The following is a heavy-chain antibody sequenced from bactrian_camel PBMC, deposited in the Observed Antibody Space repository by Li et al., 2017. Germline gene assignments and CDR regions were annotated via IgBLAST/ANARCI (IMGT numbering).Heavy chain of an antibody. V-gene: IGHV3-2*01. Sequence: VQLVESGGGSVQAGGSLRLSCEAPGFTYDTYCMGWFRQAPGKEREAVASVNVVSRSTKYGDAVQGRFTISTDNAEKTLYLQMNSLKPEDTAIYYCAAGAWTYELTVSAYPYWGQGTQVTVS. CDR3: AAGAWTYELTVSAYPY. CDR1: GFTYDTYC. D-gene: IGHD1*01. CDR2: VNVVSRST. J-gene: IGHJ4*01.